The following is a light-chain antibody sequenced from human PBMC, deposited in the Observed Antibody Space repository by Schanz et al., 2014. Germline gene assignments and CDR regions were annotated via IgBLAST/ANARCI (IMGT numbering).Light chain of an antibody. CDR2: DVS. Sequence: QSVLTQPASVSGSPGQSITISCTGTSSDVGAYNHVSWYQHHPGKAPKLMIYDVSNRPSGVSNRFSGSKSGNTASLTISGLQAEDEADYYCCSYVAHHWLFGVGTKVTVL. CDR3: CSYVAHHWL. V-gene: IGLV2-14*03. CDR1: SSDVGAYNH. J-gene: IGLJ3*02.